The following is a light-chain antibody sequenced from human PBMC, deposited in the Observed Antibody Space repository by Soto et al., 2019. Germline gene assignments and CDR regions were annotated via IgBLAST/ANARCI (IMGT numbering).Light chain of an antibody. V-gene: IGLV2-14*01. CDR3: SSYRKTTFPHVV. CDR1: SSDIGADDF. CDR2: EVT. J-gene: IGLJ2*01. Sequence: QSALTQPASVSGSPGQSITISCTGTSSDIGADDFVSWYQHHPDKTPKPIIFEVTYRPTGISHRFSASKSGNTASLTISGLEAEDEAFYYCSSYRKTTFPHVVFGGGTKVTVL.